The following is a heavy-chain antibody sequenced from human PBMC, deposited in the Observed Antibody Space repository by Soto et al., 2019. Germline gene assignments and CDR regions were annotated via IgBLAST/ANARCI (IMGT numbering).Heavy chain of an antibody. CDR3: ARDVGNCVDY. Sequence: QVRLVESGGGLVKPAGSLRLSCGASGFSFNDYYMSWIRQAPGKGLEWISYISGSGRTISYADSVKGRFTISRDNAKSSLYLHLNNLTAEDTAVYFCARDVGNCVDYWGRGTLVTVSS. D-gene: IGHD1-26*01. J-gene: IGHJ4*02. CDR1: GFSFNDYY. CDR2: ISGSGRTI. V-gene: IGHV3-11*01.